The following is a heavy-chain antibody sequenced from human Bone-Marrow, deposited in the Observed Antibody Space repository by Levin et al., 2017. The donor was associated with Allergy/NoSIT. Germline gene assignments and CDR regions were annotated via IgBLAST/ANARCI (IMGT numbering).Heavy chain of an antibody. CDR1: GFSFNA. CDR2: IGDGGGIT. J-gene: IGHJ5*01. CDR3: AKKAQTVTGQNWFDS. V-gene: IGHV3-23*01. D-gene: IGHD6-19*01. Sequence: GGSLRLSCVASGFSFNAMHWVRQAPGKGLEWVSVIGDGGGITYYADSVKGRFTISRDNSKDTLYLQMNSLRAEDTAVYYCAKKAQTVTGQNWFDSWGQGTLVIVSS.